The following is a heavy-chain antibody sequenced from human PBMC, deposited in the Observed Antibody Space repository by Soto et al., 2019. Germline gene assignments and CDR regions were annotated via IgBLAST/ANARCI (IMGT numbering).Heavy chain of an antibody. J-gene: IGHJ6*02. CDR3: AREATGNGMDV. V-gene: IGHV3-11*05. CDR1: GISFSGYY. D-gene: IGHD6-13*01. Sequence: QVHLVESGGGLVKPGGSLRLSCAASGISFSGYYMSLIRQAPGEGLEWVSYISGSSTYADYADSVKGRFTISRDNARNSLYLQMNTLRAEDTAVYYCAREATGNGMDVWGQGTTVTVSS. CDR2: ISGSSTYA.